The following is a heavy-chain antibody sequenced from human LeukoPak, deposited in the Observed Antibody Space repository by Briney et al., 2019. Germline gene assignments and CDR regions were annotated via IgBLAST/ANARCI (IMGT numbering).Heavy chain of an antibody. D-gene: IGHD5-18*01. V-gene: IGHV4-39*07. Sequence: SETLSLTCTVSGGSISSSSYYWGWIRQPPGKGLEWIGSIYYSGSTYYNPSLKSRVTISVDTSKNQFSLKLSSVTAADTAVYYCASRDTAMVGYFDLWGRGTLVTVSS. CDR3: ASRDTAMVGYFDL. CDR1: GGSISSSSYY. CDR2: IYYSGST. J-gene: IGHJ2*01.